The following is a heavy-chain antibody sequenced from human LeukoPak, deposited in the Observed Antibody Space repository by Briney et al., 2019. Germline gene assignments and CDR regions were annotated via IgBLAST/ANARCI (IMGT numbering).Heavy chain of an antibody. Sequence: ASVKVSCKASGYTFTGYYMHWVRQAPGQGLEWVGIINPSGGTSNYAQKLQGRITMTSDTSTSTVYMELSSLRSEDTAVYYCARFAVHRRLAVNGQFGLDYWGQGTRVTVSS. J-gene: IGHJ4*02. CDR2: INPSGGTS. D-gene: IGHD6-19*01. V-gene: IGHV1-46*01. CDR1: GYTFTGYY. CDR3: ARFAVHRRLAVNGQFGLDY.